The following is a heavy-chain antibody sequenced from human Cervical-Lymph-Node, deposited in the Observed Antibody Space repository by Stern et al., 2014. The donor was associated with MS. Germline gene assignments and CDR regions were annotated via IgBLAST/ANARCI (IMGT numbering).Heavy chain of an antibody. D-gene: IGHD3-3*01. CDR2: ISYSGNT. CDR1: GGSVSSGSRY. Sequence: AQLVESGPGLVKPSQTLSLTCTVSGGSVSSGSRYWSWIRQHPGKGLEWIGYISYSGNTYYSPSLQSRLTISMDTSKNQFSLKLRSVTAADTAIYYCARVTEFLRFFYPDYWGQGTLVTVSS. V-gene: IGHV4-31*03. CDR3: ARVTEFLRFFYPDY. J-gene: IGHJ4*02.